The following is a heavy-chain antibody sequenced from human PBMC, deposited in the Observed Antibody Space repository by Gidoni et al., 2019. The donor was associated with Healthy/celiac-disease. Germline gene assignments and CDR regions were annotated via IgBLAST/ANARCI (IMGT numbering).Heavy chain of an antibody. J-gene: IGHJ4*02. D-gene: IGHD3-10*01. CDR2: ISGSVGST. CDR3: AKDSGGSGSYQDY. CDR1: GFTFSSYA. Sequence: EVQLLESGGGLVQPGGSLRLSCAASGFTFSSYAMSWVRQAPGKGLEWVSAISGSVGSTYYADSVKGRFTISRDNSKNTLYLQMNSLRAEDTAVYYCAKDSGGSGSYQDYWGQGTLVTVSS. V-gene: IGHV3-23*01.